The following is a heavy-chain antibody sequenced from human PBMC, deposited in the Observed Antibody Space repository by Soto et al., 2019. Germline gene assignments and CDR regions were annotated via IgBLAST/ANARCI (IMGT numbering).Heavy chain of an antibody. CDR2: IYYSGGT. D-gene: IGHD1-26*01. CDR1: GGSISSSNYY. V-gene: IGHV4-39*01. Sequence: SETLSLTCTVSGGSISSSNYYWGWIRQPPGKGLEWIGSIYYSGGTYYNPSLKSRVTISVDTSKNQFSLKLSSVTAADTAVYYCATQEVGGSYVYTFDPWGQGTLVTVSS. CDR3: ATQEVGGSYVYTFDP. J-gene: IGHJ5*02.